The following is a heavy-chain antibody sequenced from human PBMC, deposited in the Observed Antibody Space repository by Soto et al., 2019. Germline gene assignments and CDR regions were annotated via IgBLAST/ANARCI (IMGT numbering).Heavy chain of an antibody. CDR2: IYYSGGT. D-gene: IGHD1-26*01. CDR1: GGSISSSNYY. V-gene: IGHV4-39*01. Sequence: SETLSLTCTVSGGSISSSNYYWGWIRQPPGKGLEWIGSIYYSGGTYYNPSLKSRVTISVDTSKNQFSLKLSSVTAADTAVYYCATQEVGGSYVYTFDPWGQGTLVTVSS. CDR3: ATQEVGGSYVYTFDP. J-gene: IGHJ5*02.